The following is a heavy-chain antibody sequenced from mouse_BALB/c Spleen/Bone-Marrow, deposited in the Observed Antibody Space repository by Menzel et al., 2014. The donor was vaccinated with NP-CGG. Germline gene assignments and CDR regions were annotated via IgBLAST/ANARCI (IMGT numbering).Heavy chain of an antibody. CDR3: XXPXGNYVGYYAMDY. V-gene: IGHV1-5*01. Sequence: EVQLQQSGTVLARPGASVKMSCKASGYTFTSYWMHWVKQRPGQGLEWIGAIYPGNSDTSYNQKFKGKAKLTAVTSTSTAYMELSSLTNEDSAVYYCXXPXGNYVGYYAMDYWGQGTSVTVSS. CDR2: IYPGNSDT. D-gene: IGHD2-1*01. J-gene: IGHJ4*01. CDR1: GYTFTSYW.